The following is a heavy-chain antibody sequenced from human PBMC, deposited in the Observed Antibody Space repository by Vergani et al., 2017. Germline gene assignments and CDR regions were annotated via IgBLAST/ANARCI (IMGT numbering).Heavy chain of an antibody. CDR3: AIDLIVRVPPYYGMDV. CDR2: INTNTGNP. Sequence: QVQLVQSGSELKKPGASVKVSCKASGYTFTSYAMNWVRQAPGQGLEWMGWINTNTGNPTYAQGFTGRFVFSLDTAVSTAYLQICSLKAEDTAVYYCAIDLIVRVPPYYGMDVWGQGTTVTVSS. CDR1: GYTFTSYA. J-gene: IGHJ6*02. V-gene: IGHV7-4-1*01. D-gene: IGHD2/OR15-2a*01.